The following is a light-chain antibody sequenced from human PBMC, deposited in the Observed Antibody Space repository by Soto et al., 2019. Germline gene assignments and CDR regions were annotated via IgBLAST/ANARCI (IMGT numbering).Light chain of an antibody. V-gene: IGKV1-27*01. J-gene: IGKJ4*01. CDR2: AAS. Sequence: DIQMTQSPSSLSASVGDRVTITCRASQDINNYLAWYQQKPGKVPKLLIYAASTLQSGVPSRFSGSGSGTDFTLTISTLQPEDVATYYCQKFKDVPLTFGGGTKVEI. CDR1: QDINNY. CDR3: QKFKDVPLT.